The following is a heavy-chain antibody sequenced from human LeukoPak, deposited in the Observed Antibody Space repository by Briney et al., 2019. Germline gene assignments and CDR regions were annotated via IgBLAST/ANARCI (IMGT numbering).Heavy chain of an antibody. CDR3: AITYYYDSSVPGAYYFDY. D-gene: IGHD3-22*01. CDR2: ISAYNGNT. V-gene: IGHV1-18*01. Sequence: ASVKVSCKASGYTFTSYGISWVRQAPGQGLEWMGWISAYNGNTNYAQKLQGRVIMTTDTSTSTAYMKLRSLRSDDTAVYYCAITYYYDSSVPGAYYFDYWGQGTLVTVSS. J-gene: IGHJ4*02. CDR1: GYTFTSYG.